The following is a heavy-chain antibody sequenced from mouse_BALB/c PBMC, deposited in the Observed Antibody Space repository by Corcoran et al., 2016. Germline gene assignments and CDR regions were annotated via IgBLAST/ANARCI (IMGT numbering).Heavy chain of an antibody. CDR1: GYTFTNYG. V-gene: IGHV9-3-1*01. D-gene: IGHD6-1*01. J-gene: IGHJ4*01. Sequence: QIQLVQSGPELKKTGETVKISCKASGYTFTNYGMNWVKQAPGKGLKWMGWINTYTGEPTYADDFKGRFAFSLETSASTAYLQINNLKNEDTATYFCARSSADYAMDYWGQGTSVTVSS. CDR2: INTYTGEP. CDR3: ARSSADYAMDY.